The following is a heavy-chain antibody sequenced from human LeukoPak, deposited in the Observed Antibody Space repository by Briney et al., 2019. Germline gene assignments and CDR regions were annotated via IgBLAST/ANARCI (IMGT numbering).Heavy chain of an antibody. CDR2: INWNGGST. D-gene: IGHD3-10*01. J-gene: IGHJ4*02. Sequence: GGSLRLSCAASGFTFSSHWMHWVRQAPGKGLEWVSGINWNGGSTGYADSVKGRFTISRDNAKNSLYLQMNSLRAEDTALYHCARDRDLTYYYGSGSYFDYWGQGTLVTVSS. V-gene: IGHV3-20*01. CDR1: GFTFSSHW. CDR3: ARDRDLTYYYGSGSYFDY.